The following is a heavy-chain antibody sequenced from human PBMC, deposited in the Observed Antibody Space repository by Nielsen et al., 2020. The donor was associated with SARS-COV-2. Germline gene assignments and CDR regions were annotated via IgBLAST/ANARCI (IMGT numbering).Heavy chain of an antibody. J-gene: IGHJ3*02. CDR1: GGSISSGGYS. CDR3: ARGGRITFGGADDAFDI. D-gene: IGHD3-16*01. Sequence: SETLSLTCAVSGGSISSGGYSWSWIRQPPGKGLEWIGYIHHSGRTYYNPSLKSRFTISVDRSKNQFTLKLSSVTAADTAVYYCARGGRITFGGADDAFDIWGQGTMVTVSS. CDR2: IHHSGRT. V-gene: IGHV4-30-2*01.